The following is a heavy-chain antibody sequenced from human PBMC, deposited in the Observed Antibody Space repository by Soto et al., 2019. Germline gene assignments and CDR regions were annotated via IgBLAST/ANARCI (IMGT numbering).Heavy chain of an antibody. CDR3: VSDRGYGPDFDY. CDR2: IRQDGSET. CDR1: GFTFSSYG. V-gene: IGHV3-7*04. Sequence: EVQLVESGGGLVQPGGSLRLSCAASGFTFSSYGMDWVRQAPGKGLEWVANIRQDGSETHYVDSVKGRFTISRDNAKNSLYLQMNSLRDEDTDVYYCVSDRGYGPDFDYWGQGTLVTVSS. D-gene: IGHD5-18*01. J-gene: IGHJ4*02.